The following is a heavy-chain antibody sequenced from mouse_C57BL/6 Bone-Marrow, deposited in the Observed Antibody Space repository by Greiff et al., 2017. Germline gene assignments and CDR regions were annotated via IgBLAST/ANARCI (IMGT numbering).Heavy chain of an antibody. CDR1: GFSFNTYA. CDR2: IRSKSNNYAT. D-gene: IGHD1-1*01. Sequence: EVQGVESGGGLVQPKGSLKLSCAASGFSFNTYAMNWVRQAPGKGLEWVARIRSKSNNYATYYADSVKDRFTISRDDSESMLYLQMNNLKTEDTAMYYCVRQGGTTRFFFDYWGQGTTLTVSS. CDR3: VRQGGTTRFFFDY. V-gene: IGHV10-1*01. J-gene: IGHJ2*01.